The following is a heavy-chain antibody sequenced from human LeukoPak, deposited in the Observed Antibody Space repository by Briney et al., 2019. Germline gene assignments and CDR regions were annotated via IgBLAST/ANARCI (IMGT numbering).Heavy chain of an antibody. J-gene: IGHJ6*02. CDR2: IYYSGST. D-gene: IGHD3-22*01. CDR3: ASGDYYDSSGYWNYYYYYGMDV. V-gene: IGHV4-30-4*01. CDR1: GGSISSGDYF. Sequence: SETLSLTCTVSGGSISSGDYFWSWIRQPPGKGLEWIGYIYYSGSTYYNPSLKSRVTISVDTSKNQFSLKLSSVTAADTAVYYCASGDYYDSSGYWNYYYYYGMDVWGQGTTVTVSS.